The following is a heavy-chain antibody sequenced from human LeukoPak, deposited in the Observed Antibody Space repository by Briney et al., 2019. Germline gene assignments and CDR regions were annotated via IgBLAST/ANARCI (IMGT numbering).Heavy chain of an antibody. J-gene: IGHJ4*02. CDR3: AKDGGLWVSAHWGDS. Sequence: GGSLRLSCTASGFTLSSYTMTWVRQAPGKGLKWVSTITTGDGNTYYADSVKGRFTVSRDDSKNTLYLQMNSLRAEDTAVYYCAKDGGLWVSAHWGDSWGRGTLVTVSS. CDR2: ITTGDGNT. D-gene: IGHD7-27*01. CDR1: GFTLSSYT. V-gene: IGHV3-23*01.